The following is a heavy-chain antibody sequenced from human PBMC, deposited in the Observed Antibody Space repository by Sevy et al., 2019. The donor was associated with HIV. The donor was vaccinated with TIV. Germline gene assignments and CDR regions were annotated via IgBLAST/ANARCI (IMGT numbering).Heavy chain of an antibody. CDR2: ISSSGSTI. Sequence: GGSLRLSCAASGFTFSSYEMNWVRQAPGKGLEWVSYISSSGSTIYHADSVKGRFTISRDNAKDSLYLQMNSLRAEDTAVYYCARTGSGWPAEYFQLWGQCTLVTVSS. J-gene: IGHJ1*01. CDR1: GFTFSSYE. CDR3: ARTGSGWPAEYFQL. V-gene: IGHV3-48*03. D-gene: IGHD6-19*01.